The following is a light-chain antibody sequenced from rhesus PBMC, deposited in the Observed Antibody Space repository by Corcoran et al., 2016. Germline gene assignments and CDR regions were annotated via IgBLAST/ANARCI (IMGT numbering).Light chain of an antibody. CDR1: QGISSS. CDR3: LKHNSYPLT. CDR2: AKS. Sequence: DIQMTQSPSSLSASVGATVTITCRASQGISSSLGWFQQKPGKAPKLLLYAKSNLESGVPSRFSGSGSRTEFTLTISSLQPADFAAYYCLKHNSYPLTFGGGTKVEIK. V-gene: IGKV1-28*01. J-gene: IGKJ4*01.